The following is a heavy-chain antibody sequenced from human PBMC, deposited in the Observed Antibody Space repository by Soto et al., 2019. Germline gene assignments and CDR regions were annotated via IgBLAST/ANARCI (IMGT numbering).Heavy chain of an antibody. CDR3: ARDLVPGYTGFSDY. CDR2: ISAYNGNT. CDR1: GYTFSNYG. Sequence: AAVKVSCKTSGYTFSNYGINWVRQAPGQGLEWMGWISAYNGNTNFAQKLQGRVSLTTDTSSTTAYMELRSLTSDDTAVYYCARDLVPGYTGFSDYWGQGTLVTVSS. J-gene: IGHJ4*02. V-gene: IGHV1-18*01. D-gene: IGHD5-12*01.